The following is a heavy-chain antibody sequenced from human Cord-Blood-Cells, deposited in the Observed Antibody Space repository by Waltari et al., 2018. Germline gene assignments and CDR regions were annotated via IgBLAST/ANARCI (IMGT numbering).Heavy chain of an antibody. CDR2: IIPILGIA. V-gene: IGHV1-69*09. CDR1: GGTFSSYA. D-gene: IGHD3-10*01. Sequence: QVQLVQSGAEVKKPGSSVKVSCKASGGTFSSYAISWVRQAPGQGLEWMGRIIPILGIANYAEKFQGRVTITADKSTSTAYMELSSLRSEDTAVYYCARAGGRGENYYFDYWGQGTLVTVSS. CDR3: ARAGGRGENYYFDY. J-gene: IGHJ4*02.